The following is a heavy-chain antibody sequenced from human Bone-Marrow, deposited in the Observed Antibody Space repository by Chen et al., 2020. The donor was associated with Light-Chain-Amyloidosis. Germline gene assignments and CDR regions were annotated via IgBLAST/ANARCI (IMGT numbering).Heavy chain of an antibody. CDR3: ARDRRFGNFDY. D-gene: IGHD3-10*01. Sequence: QVQLQESGPGLVKPSETLSLTCTVSGASISNYYWSWIRQPPGTGLEWIGYVYYSGSTNYNPSLKRRVTISVDTSKNQLSLKLNSVTAAGTAVYYCARDRRFGNFDYWGQGTLVTVSS. V-gene: IGHV4-59*01. J-gene: IGHJ4*02. CDR1: GASISNYY. CDR2: VYYSGST.